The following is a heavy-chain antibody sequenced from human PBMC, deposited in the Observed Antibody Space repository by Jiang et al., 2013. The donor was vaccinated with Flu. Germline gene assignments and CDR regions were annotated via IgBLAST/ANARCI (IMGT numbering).Heavy chain of an antibody. CDR2: ISYDGSNK. CDR1: GFTFSSYA. D-gene: IGHD6-19*01. Sequence: ASGFTFSSYAMHWVRQAPGKGLEWVAVISYDGSNKYYADSVKGRFTISRDNSKNTLYLQMNSLRAEDTAVYYCASDEEQWFDYWGQGTLVTVSS. J-gene: IGHJ4*02. CDR3: ASDEEQWFDY. V-gene: IGHV3-30-3*01.